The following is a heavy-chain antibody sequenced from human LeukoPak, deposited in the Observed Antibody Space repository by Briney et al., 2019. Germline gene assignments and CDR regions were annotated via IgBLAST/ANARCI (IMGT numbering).Heavy chain of an antibody. CDR3: ATHDSSGPEGGY. CDR2: ISYDGSNK. CDR1: GFTFSSYA. V-gene: IGHV3-30-3*01. J-gene: IGHJ4*02. D-gene: IGHD3-22*01. Sequence: PGRSLRLSCAASGFTFSSYAMHWVLQAPGKGLEWVAVISYDGSNKYYADSVKGRFTISRDNSKNTLYLQMNSLRAEDTAVYYCATHDSSGPEGGYWGQGTLVTVSS.